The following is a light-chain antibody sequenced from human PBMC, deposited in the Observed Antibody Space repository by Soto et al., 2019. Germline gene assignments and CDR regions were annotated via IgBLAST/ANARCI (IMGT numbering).Light chain of an antibody. CDR3: STYAGSNIYV. CDR1: SSDVGSYHY. V-gene: IGLV2-8*01. J-gene: IGLJ1*01. CDR2: EVS. Sequence: QSALPQPPSASGSPGQSVTISCTGTSSDVGSYHYVPWYHQNPGKAPKLIIYEVSTRPPGVPDRFSGSKSGTTASLSVSGLQAEDDGDYYCSTYAGSNIYVFGTGTTVTVL.